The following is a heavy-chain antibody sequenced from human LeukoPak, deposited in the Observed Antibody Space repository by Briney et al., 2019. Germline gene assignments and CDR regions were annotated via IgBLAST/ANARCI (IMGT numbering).Heavy chain of an antibody. CDR1: GYTLTSYD. CDR3: ARVKMVRGALKNYYYYFGMDV. J-gene: IGHJ6*02. D-gene: IGHD3-10*01. V-gene: IGHV1-8*01. Sequence: VASVKVSCKASGYTLTSYDINWVRQATGQGLEWMGWMNPNSGNTGYAQKFQGRVTMTRNTSISTAYMELSSLRSEDTAVYYCARVKMVRGALKNYYYYFGMDVWSQGTTVTVSS. CDR2: MNPNSGNT.